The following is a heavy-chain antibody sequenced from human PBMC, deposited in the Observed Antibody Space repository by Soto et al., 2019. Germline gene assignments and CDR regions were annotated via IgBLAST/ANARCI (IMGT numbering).Heavy chain of an antibody. V-gene: IGHV3-9*01. J-gene: IGHJ4*02. D-gene: IGHD2-2*01. CDR1: GFTFDDYA. Sequence: EVQLVESGGGLVQPGRSLRLSCAASGFTFDDYAMHWVRQAPGKGLEWVSGISWNSGSIGYADSVKGRFTISRDNAKNSLYLQMNRLRAEDTALYYCAKLGDCSSTSCYLDYWGQGTLVTVSS. CDR3: AKLGDCSSTSCYLDY. CDR2: ISWNSGSI.